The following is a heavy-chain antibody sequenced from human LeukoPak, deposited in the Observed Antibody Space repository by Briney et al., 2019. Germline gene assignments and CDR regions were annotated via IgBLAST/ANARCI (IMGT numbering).Heavy chain of an antibody. CDR1: GGSISSYY. V-gene: IGHV4-59*01. CDR3: AREGPLYSNSWYEGFDI. D-gene: IGHD6-13*01. CDR2: IYYSGST. J-gene: IGHJ3*02. Sequence: SETLSLTCTVSGGSISSYYWSWIRQPPGKGLEWIGYIYYSGSTNYNPSLKSRVTISVDTSKNQFSLKLSSVTAADTAVYYCAREGPLYSNSWYEGFDIWGQGTMVTVSS.